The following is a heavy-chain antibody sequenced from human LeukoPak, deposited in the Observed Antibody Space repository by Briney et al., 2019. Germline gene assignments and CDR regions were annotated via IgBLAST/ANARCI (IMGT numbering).Heavy chain of an antibody. CDR1: GGSISSYY. CDR3: ARVVGYYDSSGGDAFDI. CDR2: IYYSGST. D-gene: IGHD3-22*01. V-gene: IGHV4-59*01. J-gene: IGHJ3*02. Sequence: PSETLSLTCTVSGGSISSYYWSWIRQPPGKGLELIGYIYYSGSTNYNPSLKSRVTISVDTSKNQFSLKLSSVTAADTAVYYCARVVGYYDSSGGDAFDIWGQGTMVTVSS.